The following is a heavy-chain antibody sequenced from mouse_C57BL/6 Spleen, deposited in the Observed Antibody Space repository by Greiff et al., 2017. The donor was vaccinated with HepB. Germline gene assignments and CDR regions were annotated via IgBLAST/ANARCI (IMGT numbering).Heavy chain of an antibody. D-gene: IGHD2-5*01. CDR2: IDPSDSYT. CDR1: GYTFTSYW. V-gene: IGHV1-59*01. J-gene: IGHJ2*01. CDR3: ARRRYSNYESDY. Sequence: QVQLQQPGAELVRPGTSVKLSCKASGYTFTSYWMHWVKQRPGQGLEWIGVIDPSDSYTNYNQKFKGKATLTVDTSSSTAYMQLSSLTSEDSAVYDCARRRYSNYESDYWGQGTTLTVSS.